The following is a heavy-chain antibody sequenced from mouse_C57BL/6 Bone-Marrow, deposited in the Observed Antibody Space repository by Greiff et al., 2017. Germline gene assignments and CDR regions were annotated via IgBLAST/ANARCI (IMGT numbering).Heavy chain of an antibody. CDR1: GSTFPTYW. Sequence: VQLQQPGAELVKPGASGKFSAKPLGSTFPTYWWPGVKQRPGQGLEWIGMFHPNSGSTNYNEKFKSKATLTVDKSSSTAYMQLSSLTSEDSAVYYCAREGLRYRYWGQGTTLTVSS. V-gene: IGHV1-64*01. D-gene: IGHD1-1*01. CDR2: FHPNSGST. CDR3: AREGLRYRY. J-gene: IGHJ2*01.